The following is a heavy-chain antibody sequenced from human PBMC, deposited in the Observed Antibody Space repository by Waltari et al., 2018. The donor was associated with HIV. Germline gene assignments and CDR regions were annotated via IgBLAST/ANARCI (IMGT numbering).Heavy chain of an antibody. CDR2: IRTKTYGGTT. J-gene: IGHJ4*02. D-gene: IGHD3-22*01. CDR1: GFTFGDFA. V-gene: IGHV3-49*03. CDR3: TRQHDSSGYYTRGLFYFDY. Sequence: EVQLVESGGTLVQPGRSLRLSCSTSGFTFGDFAIIWFRQAPGKGLEWVGRIRTKTYGGTTESAASVKDRFTISRDDSRSIAYLQMNSLKTEDTAIYFCTRQHDSSGYYTRGLFYFDYWGQGNLVTVSS.